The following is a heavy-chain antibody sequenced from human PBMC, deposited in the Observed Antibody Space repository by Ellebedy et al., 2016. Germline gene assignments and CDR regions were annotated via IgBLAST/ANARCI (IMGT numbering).Heavy chain of an antibody. Sequence: GESLKISCAASGIAFSDFFMSWVRRAPGKGLEWVATISAGGETTYFADSMRGRFTVSRDNSRSTLYLHMNSLRVDDTAVYYCRPGHYANLWGQGTLVTVSS. J-gene: IGHJ5*02. D-gene: IGHD4-17*01. V-gene: IGHV3-23*01. CDR2: ISAGGETT. CDR1: GIAFSDFF. CDR3: RPGHYANL.